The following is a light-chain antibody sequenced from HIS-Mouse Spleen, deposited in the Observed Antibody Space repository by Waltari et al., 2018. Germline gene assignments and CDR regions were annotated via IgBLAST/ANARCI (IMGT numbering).Light chain of an antibody. Sequence: DIQLTQSPSFLSASVGDRVTITCRASQDISSYLAWYQQKPGKAPKLLIYAASTLQSGVPSRVSGSGSGTEFTLTISSLQPEDFATYYCQQLNRYPPTFGQGTKVEIK. CDR1: QDISSY. V-gene: IGKV1-9*01. J-gene: IGKJ1*01. CDR3: QQLNRYPPT. CDR2: AAS.